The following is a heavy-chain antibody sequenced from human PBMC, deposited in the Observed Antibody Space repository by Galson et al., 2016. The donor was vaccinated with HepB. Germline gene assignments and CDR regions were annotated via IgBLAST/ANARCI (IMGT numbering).Heavy chain of an antibody. CDR2: IKEDGDEE. J-gene: IGHJ4*02. V-gene: IGHV3-7*03. CDR3: AKGPPNLAY. CDR1: GFTFSSYA. Sequence: SLRLSCAASGFTFSSYAMHWVRQAPGKGLEWVANIKEDGDEEFYVDSVKGRFTISRDNAKNSLFLQMNSLTTHDTAVYYCAKGPPNLAYWGQGALVTVSS.